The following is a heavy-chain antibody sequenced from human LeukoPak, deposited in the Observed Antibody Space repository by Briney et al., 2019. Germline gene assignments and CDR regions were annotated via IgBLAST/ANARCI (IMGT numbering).Heavy chain of an antibody. Sequence: PSETLSLTCAVSGGSISSHYWSWIRQPPGKGLEWIGYIYYSGSTNYNPSLKSRVTISVDTSKNQFSLKLSSVTAADTAVYYCARANWGVYSNYYYYYYMDVWGKGTTVTVSS. J-gene: IGHJ6*03. CDR3: ARANWGVYSNYYYYYYMDV. D-gene: IGHD4-11*01. CDR1: GGSISSHY. V-gene: IGHV4-59*11. CDR2: IYYSGST.